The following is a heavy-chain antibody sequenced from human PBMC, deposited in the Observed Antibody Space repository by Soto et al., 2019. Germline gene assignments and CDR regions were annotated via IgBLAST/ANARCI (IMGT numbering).Heavy chain of an antibody. V-gene: IGHV3-7*03. CDR2: IKQDGSEK. CDR1: GFTFSDYL. D-gene: IGHD6-13*01. CDR3: AKTGSWYYLDS. J-gene: IGHJ4*01. Sequence: PGGSLRLSCAASGFTFSDYLMSWARQAPGKGLEWVANIKQDGSEKYYVDSVKGRFTVSRDNSGNSLYLQMNSLRAEDTAIYYCAKTGSWYYLDSWGQGTLVTVSS.